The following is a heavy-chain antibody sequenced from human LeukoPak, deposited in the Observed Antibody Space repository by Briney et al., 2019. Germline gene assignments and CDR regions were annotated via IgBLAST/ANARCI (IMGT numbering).Heavy chain of an antibody. J-gene: IGHJ4*02. CDR3: ARASGSYSEENLDGFDY. V-gene: IGHV3-48*02. Sequence: GGSLRLSCAASGFTFSSYSMNWVRQAPGKGLEWISYISGSSSTVYYADSVKGRFTISRDNAKNSLYLQMNSLRDEDTAVYYCARASGSYSEENLDGFDYWGQGTLVTVSS. D-gene: IGHD1-26*01. CDR1: GFTFSSYS. CDR2: ISGSSSTV.